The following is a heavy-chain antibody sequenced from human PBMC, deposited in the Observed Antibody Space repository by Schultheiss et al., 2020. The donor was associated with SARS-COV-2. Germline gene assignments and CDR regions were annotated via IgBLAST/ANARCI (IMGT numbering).Heavy chain of an antibody. V-gene: IGHV1-24*01. Sequence: ASVKVSCKVSGYTLTELSMHWVRQAPGKGLEWMGGFDPEDGETIYAQKFQGRVTMTEDTSTDTAYMELSRLRSDDTAVYYCARDRSRIYNWNDTGFDYWGQGTLVTVSS. J-gene: IGHJ4*02. CDR1: GYTLTELS. D-gene: IGHD1-1*01. CDR2: FDPEDGET. CDR3: ARDRSRIYNWNDTGFDY.